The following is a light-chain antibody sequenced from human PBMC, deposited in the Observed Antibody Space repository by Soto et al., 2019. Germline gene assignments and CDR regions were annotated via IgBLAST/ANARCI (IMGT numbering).Light chain of an antibody. CDR1: QSVLSSSNNKNS. Sequence: DIVMTQSPDSLAVSLGERATINCKSSQSVLSSSNNKNSIAWYQQKPGQPPRLLIYWASTRESGVPDRFSGSGSGTDFTLTITCLQSEDFATYYCQQYYSYPRTFGQGTKVDIK. V-gene: IGKV4-1*01. CDR3: QQYYSYPRT. CDR2: WAS. J-gene: IGKJ1*01.